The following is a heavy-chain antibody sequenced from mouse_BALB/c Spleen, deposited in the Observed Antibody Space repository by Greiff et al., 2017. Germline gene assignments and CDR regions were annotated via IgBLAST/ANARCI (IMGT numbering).Heavy chain of an antibody. J-gene: IGHJ2*01. V-gene: IGHV2-9*02. D-gene: IGHD2-1*01. CDR2: IWAGGST. Sequence: VQLVESGPGLVAPSQSLSITCTVSGFSLTSYGVHWVRQPPGKGLEWLGVIWAGGSTTYNSALMSRLSISKDNSKSQVFLKMNSLQTDDTAMYYCAREEEGLLAFDYWGQGTTLTVSS. CDR3: AREEEGLLAFDY. CDR1: GFSLTSYG.